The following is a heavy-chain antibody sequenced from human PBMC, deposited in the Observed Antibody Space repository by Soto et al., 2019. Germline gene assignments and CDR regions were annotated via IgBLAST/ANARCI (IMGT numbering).Heavy chain of an antibody. CDR1: AYSFSSYW. CDR3: ASGSTYDY. J-gene: IGHJ4*02. Sequence: GESLKISCKGSAYSFSSYWIGWVRQKAGKGLEWMGIIYPGDSDTRYSPSFQGQVTISADKSISTAYLQWSSLKASDTAMYYCASGSTYDYWGQGTLVTVSS. CDR2: IYPGDSDT. D-gene: IGHD4-4*01. V-gene: IGHV5-51*01.